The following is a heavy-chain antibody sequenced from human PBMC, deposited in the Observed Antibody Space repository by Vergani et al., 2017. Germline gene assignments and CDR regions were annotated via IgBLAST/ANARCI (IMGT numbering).Heavy chain of an antibody. CDR1: GFTFDDYA. D-gene: IGHD3-9*01. J-gene: IGHJ4*02. Sequence: EVQLVESGGGLVQPGRSLRLSCAASGFTFDDYAMHWVRQAPGKGLEWVSGISWNSGSIGYADSVKGRFTISRDNAKNSLYLQMNSLRAEDTALYYCAKDLRGDILTGYYLDYWGQGTLVTVSS. CDR2: ISWNSGSI. V-gene: IGHV3-9*01. CDR3: AKDLRGDILTGYYLDY.